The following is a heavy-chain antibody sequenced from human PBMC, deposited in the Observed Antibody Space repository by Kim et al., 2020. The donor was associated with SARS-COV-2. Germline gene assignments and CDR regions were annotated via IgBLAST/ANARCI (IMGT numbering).Heavy chain of an antibody. D-gene: IGHD3-10*01. CDR3: AKDHPYYSASGSVSGDF. J-gene: IGHJ4*02. V-gene: IGHV3-23*01. Sequence: VKGRLTITRDNSKNMLYLQMNSLRAADTALYYCAKDHPYYSASGSVSGDFWGQGTLVTVSS.